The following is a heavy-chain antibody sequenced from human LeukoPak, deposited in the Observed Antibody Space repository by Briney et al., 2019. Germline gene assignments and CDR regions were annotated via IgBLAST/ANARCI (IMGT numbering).Heavy chain of an antibody. CDR3: ARAPLVAAAVSYGAFDI. CDR1: GGSISSSSYY. V-gene: IGHV4-39*07. J-gene: IGHJ3*02. Sequence: SETLSLTCTVSGGSISSSSYYWGWIRQPPGKGLEWIGSIYYSGSTNYNPSLKSRVTMSVDTSKNQFSLKLSSVTAADTAVYYCARAPLVAAAVSYGAFDIWGQGTMVTVSS. CDR2: IYYSGST. D-gene: IGHD6-13*01.